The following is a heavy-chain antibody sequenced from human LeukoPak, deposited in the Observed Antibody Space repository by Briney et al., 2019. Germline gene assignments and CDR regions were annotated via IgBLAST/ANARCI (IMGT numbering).Heavy chain of an antibody. Sequence: ASVKVSCKASGYTFTGYYMHWVRQAPGQGLEWMGWINPNSGGTNYAQKFQGWVTMTRDTSISTAYMELSRLRSDDTAVYYCARSRITMIVYGMDVWGQGTTVTVSS. CDR1: GYTFTGYY. CDR3: ARSRITMIVYGMDV. J-gene: IGHJ6*02. D-gene: IGHD3-22*01. CDR2: INPNSGGT. V-gene: IGHV1-2*04.